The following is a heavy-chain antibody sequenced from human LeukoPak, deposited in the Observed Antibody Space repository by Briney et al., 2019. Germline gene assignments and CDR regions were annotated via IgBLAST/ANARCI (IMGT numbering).Heavy chain of an antibody. Sequence: GGSLRLSCAASGFTFSDYSMNWVRQAPGKGLEWVSCISSSSSDIYYADSVKGRFTISRDNAKNSLYLQMNSLRAEDTAMYYCAKITGTTSRYFDYWGQGTLVTVSS. CDR3: AKITGTTSRYFDY. CDR1: GFTFSDYS. D-gene: IGHD1-20*01. J-gene: IGHJ4*02. V-gene: IGHV3-21*01. CDR2: ISSSSSDI.